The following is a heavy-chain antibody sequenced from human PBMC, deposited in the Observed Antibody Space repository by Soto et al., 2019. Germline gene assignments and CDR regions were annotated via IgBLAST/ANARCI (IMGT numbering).Heavy chain of an antibody. CDR1: GGSISVSNSY. CDR2: IYYSGST. V-gene: IGHV4-31*03. D-gene: IGHD3-22*01. Sequence: QVQLRESGPGLVKPSQTLSLTCSVSGGSISVSNSYWSWIRQRPGKGLEWIGYIYYSGSTYYNPSLKSRVTFSVDTSKNQFFLKLNSVTAADTAVYFCAREVPYYSETTGYRRMIDYWGQGTLVTVSS. CDR3: AREVPYYSETTGYRRMIDY. J-gene: IGHJ4*02.